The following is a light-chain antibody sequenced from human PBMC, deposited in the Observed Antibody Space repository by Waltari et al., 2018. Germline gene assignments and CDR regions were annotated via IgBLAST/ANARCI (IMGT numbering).Light chain of an antibody. V-gene: IGKV1-12*01. CDR3: QQGSAFPPT. CDR2: HAS. Sequence: EIQMTQSPSSVSASVGDRVTITCRASQAISSWLAWYQQKPGNSPNLLIYHASNLQSGVPSRFSGSGSGTDFTLTISSLWPEDSATYYCQQGSAFPPTFGQGTKVEIK. CDR1: QAISSW. J-gene: IGKJ1*01.